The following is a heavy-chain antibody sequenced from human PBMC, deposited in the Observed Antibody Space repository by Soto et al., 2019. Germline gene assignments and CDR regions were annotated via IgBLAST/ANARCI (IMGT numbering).Heavy chain of an antibody. CDR3: ARDGGDYGYFFDP. CDR2: IYHSGST. D-gene: IGHD4-17*01. CDR1: GGSISSGGYS. V-gene: IGHV4-30-2*01. Sequence: SETLSLPCAVSGGSISSGGYSWSWIRQPPGKGLEWIGYIYHSGSTYYNPSLKSRVTISVDRSKNQFSLKLSSVTAADTAVYYCARDGGDYGYFFDPWGQGTLVTVSS. J-gene: IGHJ5*02.